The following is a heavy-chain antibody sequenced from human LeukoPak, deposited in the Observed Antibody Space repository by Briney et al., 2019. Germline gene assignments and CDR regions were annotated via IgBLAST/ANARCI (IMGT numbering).Heavy chain of an antibody. J-gene: IGHJ4*02. D-gene: IGHD1-14*01. V-gene: IGHV3-7*01. CDR1: GFTFDAYW. CDR2: IKQDGNEK. CDR3: ARDPLTQNDY. Sequence: GGSLRLSCAASGFTFDAYWMSWVRQAPGKGLEWVANIKQDGNEKYYVESVKGRFTIYRDNAKNSLYLQMNSLRADDTAVYYCARDPLTQNDYWGQGTLVTVSS.